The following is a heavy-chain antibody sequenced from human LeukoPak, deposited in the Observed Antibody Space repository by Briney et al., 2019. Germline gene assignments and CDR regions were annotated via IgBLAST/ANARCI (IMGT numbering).Heavy chain of an antibody. CDR3: ARGGTSGSLIY. CDR1: RFTFSNYW. J-gene: IGHJ4*02. CDR2: INSDGGST. V-gene: IGHV3-74*01. Sequence: GGSLRLSCAASRFTFSNYWMHWVRQDPLKGLVWVSRINSDGGSTGYADSVKGRFTISRDNAKNTLYLQMNSLRAEDTALYYCARGGTSGSLIYWGQGTLVTVSS. D-gene: IGHD1-26*01.